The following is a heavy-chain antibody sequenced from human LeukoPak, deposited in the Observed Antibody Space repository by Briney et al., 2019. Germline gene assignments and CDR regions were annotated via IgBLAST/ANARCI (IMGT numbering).Heavy chain of an antibody. CDR2: IYSGGNT. CDR1: GFTVSSNY. V-gene: IGHV3-53*01. D-gene: IGHD3-9*01. CDR3: VSHSDSLTTYSCDD. J-gene: IGHJ4*02. Sequence: GGSLRLSCAASGFTVSSNYMSWVRQAPGKGLEWVSIIYSGGNTYYADSVKGRFTVSRDGSKNTLSLQMNSLRAEDTAVYYCVSHSDSLTTYSCDDWGRGTLVTVSS.